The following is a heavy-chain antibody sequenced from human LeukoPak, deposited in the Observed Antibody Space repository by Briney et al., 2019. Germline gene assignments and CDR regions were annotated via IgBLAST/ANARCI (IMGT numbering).Heavy chain of an antibody. V-gene: IGHV4-34*01. CDR2: SNHSGST. CDR3: ARVVAAAGTIWYFDL. D-gene: IGHD6-13*01. CDR1: GGSFSGYY. J-gene: IGHJ2*01. Sequence: SETLSLTCAVHGGSFSGYYWSGIRQPPGKGREWIGESNHSGSTNYSPSLKSRVTISVDTSKNQFSLKLSSVTAAATAVYYCARVVAAAGTIWYFDLWGRGTLVTVSS.